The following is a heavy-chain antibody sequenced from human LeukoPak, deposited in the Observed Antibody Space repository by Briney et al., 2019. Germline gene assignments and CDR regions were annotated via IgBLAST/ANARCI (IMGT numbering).Heavy chain of an antibody. D-gene: IGHD4-23*01. Sequence: SETLSLTCAVYGGSFSGYYWSWIRQPPGKGLEWIGEINHSGSTNYNPSLKSRVTISVDTSKNQFSLKLSSVTAADTAVYYCARGPTTVGQYYYYMDVWGKGTTVTVSS. CDR3: ARGPTTVGQYYYYMDV. CDR1: GGSFSGYY. V-gene: IGHV4-34*01. J-gene: IGHJ6*03. CDR2: INHSGST.